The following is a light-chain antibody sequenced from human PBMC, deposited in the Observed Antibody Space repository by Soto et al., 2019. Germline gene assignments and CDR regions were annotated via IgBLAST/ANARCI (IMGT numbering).Light chain of an antibody. CDR2: GAS. Sequence: AIQMTQSPSSLSASVGDRVTITCRASQGIRNDLGWYQQKPGKAPKFLIYGASSLQSGVPSRFSGSGSGTDFTLTISSLQPEDFATYYCQQGYSPPPVTFGQGTRLEIK. J-gene: IGKJ5*01. CDR1: QGIRND. V-gene: IGKV1-6*01. CDR3: QQGYSPPPVT.